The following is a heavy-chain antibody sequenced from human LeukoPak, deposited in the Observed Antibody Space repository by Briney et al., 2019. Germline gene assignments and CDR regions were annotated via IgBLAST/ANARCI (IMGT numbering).Heavy chain of an antibody. CDR1: GFTFSNYA. CDR3: AKDGPGGGYDLHY. D-gene: IGHD5-12*01. CDR2: ISWNSVSI. J-gene: IGHJ4*02. V-gene: IGHV3-9*01. Sequence: PGGSLRLSCAASGFTFSNYAMNWLRQAPGKGLEWVSGISWNSVSIGYADSVKGRFTISRDNAKNSLYLQMNSLRTEDTALYYCAKDGPGGGYDLHYWGQGTLVTVSS.